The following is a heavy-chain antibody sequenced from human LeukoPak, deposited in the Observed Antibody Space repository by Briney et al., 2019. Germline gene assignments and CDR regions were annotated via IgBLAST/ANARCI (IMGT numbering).Heavy chain of an antibody. CDR3: AGEVPDDAFDI. D-gene: IGHD1-1*01. Sequence: PSETLSLTCAVSGGSISSSNWWSWVRQPPGKGLEWIGEIYHSGSTNYNPSLKSRVTISVDTSKNQFSLKLSSVTAADTAVYYCAGEVPDDAFDIWGQGTMVTVSS. V-gene: IGHV4-4*02. CDR2: IYHSGST. CDR1: GGSISSSNW. J-gene: IGHJ3*02.